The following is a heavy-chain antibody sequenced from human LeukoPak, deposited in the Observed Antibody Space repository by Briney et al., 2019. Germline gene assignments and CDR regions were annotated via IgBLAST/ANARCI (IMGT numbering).Heavy chain of an antibody. Sequence: GGSLRLSCAASGFTVSSYVMHWVRQAPGEGLVWVSRINHDGSDITCADSVKGRSTISRDSAKNTLYLQMHSLRGDDTAIYYCVRDYNFKIDYWGQGTLVTVSS. V-gene: IGHV3-74*01. J-gene: IGHJ4*02. CDR1: GFTVSSYV. D-gene: IGHD1-1*01. CDR2: INHDGSDI. CDR3: VRDYNFKIDY.